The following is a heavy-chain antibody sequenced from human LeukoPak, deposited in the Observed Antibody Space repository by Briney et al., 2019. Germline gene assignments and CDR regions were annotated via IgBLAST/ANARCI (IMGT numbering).Heavy chain of an antibody. V-gene: IGHV1-69*06. Sequence: SVRVSCKASGGTFSSYAISWVRQAPGQGLEWMGGIIPIFGTANYAQKFQGRVTITADKSTSTAYMELSSLRSEDTAVYYCARDLLPIGYYYMDVWGKGTTVTVSS. D-gene: IGHD3-16*02. CDR3: ARDLLPIGYYYMDV. CDR2: IIPIFGTA. J-gene: IGHJ6*03. CDR1: GGTFSSYA.